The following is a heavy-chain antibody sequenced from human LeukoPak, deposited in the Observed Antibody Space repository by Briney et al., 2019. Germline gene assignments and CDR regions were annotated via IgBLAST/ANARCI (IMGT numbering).Heavy chain of an antibody. CDR2: IWYDGGKQ. Sequence: PGGSLRLSCAGSGFTFSHHGIYWVRQAPGKGLEWVAAIWYDGGKQLYRDAVKGRFTISRDDSKNTVFLQMNSLRDEDTAVYFCARDLSYGSGEFWGQGTLVTVSS. D-gene: IGHD3-10*01. V-gene: IGHV3-33*07. CDR3: ARDLSYGSGEF. J-gene: IGHJ4*02. CDR1: GFTFSHHG.